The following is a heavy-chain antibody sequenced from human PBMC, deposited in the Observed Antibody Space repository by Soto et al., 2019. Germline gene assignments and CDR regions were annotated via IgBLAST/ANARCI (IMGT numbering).Heavy chain of an antibody. CDR2: IGRTGIDR. D-gene: IGHD1-1*01. V-gene: IGHV3-21*01. CDR1: GFSFSTST. J-gene: IGHJ4*02. CDR3: VCDDNRRY. Sequence: EVQLVESGGGLVKPGGSLRLSCAASGFSFSTSTMNWVRQAPGKGLEFVSSIGRTGIDRYYIDSVKGRFTISGDNAQNSLYLQMNSLRAGDTALYYCVCDDNRRYWGQGTLVTVSS.